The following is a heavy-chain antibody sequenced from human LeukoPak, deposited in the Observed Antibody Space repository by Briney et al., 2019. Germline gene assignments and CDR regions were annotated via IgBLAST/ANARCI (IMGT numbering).Heavy chain of an antibody. CDR1: GGSISSGGYS. CDR3: ARRPPSYGSWYYGMDV. J-gene: IGHJ6*02. V-gene: IGHV4-30-2*01. CDR2: IYHSGST. D-gene: IGHD5-18*01. Sequence: PSQTLSLTCAVSGGSISSGGYSWSWIRQPPGKGLEWIGYIYHSGSTYYNPSLKSRVTISVDRSKNQFSLKLSSVTAADTAVYYCARRPPSYGSWYYGMDVWGQGTTVTVSS.